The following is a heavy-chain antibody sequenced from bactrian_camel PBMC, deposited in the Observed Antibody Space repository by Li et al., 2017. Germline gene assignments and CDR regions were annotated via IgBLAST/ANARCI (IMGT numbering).Heavy chain of an antibody. D-gene: IGHD2*01. CDR2: LAWDGTT. Sequence: HVQLVESGGGSVQDGGSLRLSCTISGGSFGATDMGWYRQAPGNECDLVSSLAWDGTTYYDDSVKGRFTISHDNTKNTVYLQMNNLKPEDTAAYHCLTIEGGIPITTFPSCDHWGQGTQV. CDR3: LTIEGGIPITTFPSCDH. V-gene: IGHV3S53*01. J-gene: IGHJ4*01. CDR1: GGSFGATD.